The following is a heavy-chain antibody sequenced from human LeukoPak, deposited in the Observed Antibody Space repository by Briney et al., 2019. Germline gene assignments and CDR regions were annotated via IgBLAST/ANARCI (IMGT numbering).Heavy chain of an antibody. CDR3: GRDDADVKNYGIQY. CDR2: IYDGGKT. J-gene: IGHJ4*02. CDR1: GFAFSSCA. V-gene: IGHV3-53*01. Sequence: GGSLRLSCAASGFAFSSCAICCFRRAPGTGLEWVSIIYDGGKTYYADSVKGRFTISRNNFKNTLYLQMNNLRAEDTAVYFCGRDDADVKNYGIQYWGQGTLVTVPS. D-gene: IGHD5-24*01.